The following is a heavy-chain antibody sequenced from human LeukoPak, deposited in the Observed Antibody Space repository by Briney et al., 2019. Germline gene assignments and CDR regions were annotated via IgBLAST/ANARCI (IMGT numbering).Heavy chain of an antibody. V-gene: IGHV3-21*04. CDR3: AKDPGYDSSGYYGTSGY. CDR1: GFTFSSYA. Sequence: GGSLRLSCAASGFTFSSYAMTWVRQSPGKGLEWVSSISSRSSYIYYADSVKGRFTISRDNAKNTLYLQMNSLRAEDTAVYYCAKDPGYDSSGYYGTSGYWGQGTLVTVSS. CDR2: ISSRSSYI. D-gene: IGHD3-22*01. J-gene: IGHJ4*02.